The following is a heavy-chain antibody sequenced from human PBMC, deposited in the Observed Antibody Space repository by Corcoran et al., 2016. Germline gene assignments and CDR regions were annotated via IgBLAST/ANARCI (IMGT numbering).Heavy chain of an antibody. CDR3: ARRGLVGAKFDY. CDR2: IYYSGST. V-gene: IGHV4-39*01. Sequence: QLQLQESGPGLVKPSETLSLTCTVSGGSISSSSYYWGWIRQPPGKGLEWIGSIYYSGSTYYTPSLKSRVTISVDTSKNQFSLKLSSVTAADTAVYYCARRGLVGAKFDYWGQGTLVTVSS. J-gene: IGHJ4*02. CDR1: GGSISSSSYY. D-gene: IGHD1-26*01.